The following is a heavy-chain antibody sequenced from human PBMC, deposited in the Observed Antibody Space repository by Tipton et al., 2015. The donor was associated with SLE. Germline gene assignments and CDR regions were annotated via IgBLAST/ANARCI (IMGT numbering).Heavy chain of an antibody. D-gene: IGHD3-3*01. J-gene: IGHJ4*02. CDR2: IDYSGTT. Sequence: TLSLTCTVSGGSISSSSYYWGWIRQPPGKGLEWIGSIDYSGTTYYTPSLKSRVTISVDTSRNQFSLKLSSVTAADTAVYYCAHDFWSVPLDYFDSWGQGILVTVSS. CDR3: AHDFWSVPLDYFDS. CDR1: GGSISSSSYY. V-gene: IGHV4-39*01.